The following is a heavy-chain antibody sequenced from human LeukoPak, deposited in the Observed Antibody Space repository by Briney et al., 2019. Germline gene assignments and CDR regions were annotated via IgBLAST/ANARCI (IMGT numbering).Heavy chain of an antibody. CDR1: GFTFSSYA. J-gene: IGHJ6*03. CDR3: AKLGGQEVHNYYVAV. D-gene: IGHD3-16*01. V-gene: IGHV3-23*01. CDR2: IIDNGYIT. Sequence: GGSLRLSCAASGFTFSSYAMSWVRQAPGKGLEGGSGIIDNGYITYYANSVRGRFPISRDNSKNTLFLKMNSLRAEDTAVYYCAKLGGQEVHNYYVAVWGKGTTVAVSS.